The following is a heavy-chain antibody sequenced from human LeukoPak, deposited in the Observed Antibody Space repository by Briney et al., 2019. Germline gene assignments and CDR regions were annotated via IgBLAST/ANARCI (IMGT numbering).Heavy chain of an antibody. J-gene: IGHJ4*02. Sequence: GGSLRLSRAPSGPTFSSYATHWVRPPPEKGLEYVSATRRNGGSTFYVKSGKGRFTISRDNSQNTLYLEVGSLRAEDMAVYYCASEAGIVVGCSDYWGQGTLVTVSS. CDR2: TRRNGGST. V-gene: IGHV3-64*01. CDR3: ASEAGIVVGCSDY. D-gene: IGHD6-19*01. CDR1: GPTFSSYA.